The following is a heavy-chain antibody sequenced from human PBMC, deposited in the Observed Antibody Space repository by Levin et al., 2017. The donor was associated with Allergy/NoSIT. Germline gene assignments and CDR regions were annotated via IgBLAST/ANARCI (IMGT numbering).Heavy chain of an antibody. Sequence: GESLKISCAASGFTFSSYAMHWVRQAPGKGLEWMAVISTDGSIKYYADSVKGRFTISRDTSKNTLFLQMNSLRAEDTAMYFCARTRGDRSGYYHDYWGQGTLVTVSS. D-gene: IGHD3-22*01. CDR2: ISTDGSIK. V-gene: IGHV3-30-3*01. CDR3: ARTRGDRSGYYHDY. J-gene: IGHJ4*02. CDR1: GFTFSSYA.